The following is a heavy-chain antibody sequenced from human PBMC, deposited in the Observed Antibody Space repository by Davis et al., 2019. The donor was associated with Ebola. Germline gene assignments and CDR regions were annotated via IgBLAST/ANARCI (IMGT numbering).Heavy chain of an antibody. CDR1: GYTFTTYG. Sequence: SVTVSCKASGYTFTTYGISWVRQAPGQRLEWMGGIIPFLGIANYAQKFQGRLTIIADESTSTAYMDLSGLRSDDTAVYYCAGTDCTRANCRLRTDSYYYMDVWGKGTTVTVSS. CDR2: IIPFLGIA. CDR3: AGTDCTRANCRLRTDSYYYMDV. V-gene: IGHV1-69*10. J-gene: IGHJ6*03. D-gene: IGHD2-8*01.